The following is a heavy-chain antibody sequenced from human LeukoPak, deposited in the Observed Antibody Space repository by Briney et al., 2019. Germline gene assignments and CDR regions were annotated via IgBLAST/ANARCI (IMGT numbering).Heavy chain of an antibody. CDR3: ARVGITFGGVIVHACDY. Sequence: SETLSLTCTVSGYSISSGYYWGWIRPPPGKGLEWIGSIYHSGNTYYNPSLKSRVTISVDTSKNQFSLKLSSVTAADTAVYYCARVGITFGGVIVHACDYWGQGTLVTVSS. J-gene: IGHJ4*02. D-gene: IGHD3-16*02. CDR2: IYHSGNT. CDR1: GYSISSGYY. V-gene: IGHV4-38-2*02.